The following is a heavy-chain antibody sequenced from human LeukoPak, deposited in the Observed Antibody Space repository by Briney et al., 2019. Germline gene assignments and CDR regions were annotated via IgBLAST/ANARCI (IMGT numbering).Heavy chain of an antibody. Sequence: SETLSLICTVSGGSISSGGYYWSWIRQHPGKGLEWIGYIYYTGSTSYNPSLKSRVTISIDGSKNQFSLNLSSVTAADTAVYYCARLLWNSDGVTVDYWGQGTLVTVSS. D-gene: IGHD3-3*01. CDR2: IYYTGST. CDR3: ARLLWNSDGVTVDY. V-gene: IGHV4-31*03. J-gene: IGHJ4*02. CDR1: GGSISSGGYY.